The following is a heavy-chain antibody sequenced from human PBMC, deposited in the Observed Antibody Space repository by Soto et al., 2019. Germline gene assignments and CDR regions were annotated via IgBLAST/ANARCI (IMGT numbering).Heavy chain of an antibody. V-gene: IGHV4-4*02. Sequence: TLSHTRRVAGGCSTRRNRWSWVRQPPGKGLEWIGEIYHSGSTNYNPSLKSRVTISADKSKNQFSLKLSSVTAADTAVYYCARLYMVRGVMNWLDPWGQGTLVTVS. CDR2: IYHSGST. D-gene: IGHD3-10*01. J-gene: IGHJ5*02. CDR3: ARLYMVRGVMNWLDP. CDR1: GGCSTRRNR.